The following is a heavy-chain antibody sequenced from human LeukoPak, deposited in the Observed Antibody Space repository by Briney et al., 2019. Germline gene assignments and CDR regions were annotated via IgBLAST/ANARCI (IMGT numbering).Heavy chain of an antibody. V-gene: IGHV3-15*01. J-gene: IGHJ6*04. CDR2: IKSEGEGATT. CDR3: IAHFPYFYGFDV. Sequence: GVSLRLSCASSGFTIGTAWMSWVRQAPGKGLEWLGHIKSEGEGATTDYAAPAKGRFAISRDDSKNMIYLQMSSLKMDDTAIYYCIAHFPYFYGFDVWGKGTTVIVSS. D-gene: IGHD3-3*02. CDR1: GFTIGTAW.